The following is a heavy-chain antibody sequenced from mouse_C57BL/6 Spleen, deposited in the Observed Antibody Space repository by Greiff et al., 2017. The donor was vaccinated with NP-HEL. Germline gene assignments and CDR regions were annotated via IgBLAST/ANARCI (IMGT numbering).Heavy chain of an antibody. CDR3: ARQLHYCGISYWYFDV. D-gene: IGHD1-1*01. Sequence: QVQLQQPGAELVKPGASVKMSCKASGYTFTSYWITWVKQRPGQGLEWIGDIYPGSGSTNYHGKFKSKATLTVDTSSSTTYMQHSSLTSETSAVYYCARQLHYCGISYWYFDVWGTGTTVTVSS. CDR2: IYPGSGST. V-gene: IGHV1-55*01. J-gene: IGHJ1*03. CDR1: GYTFTSYW.